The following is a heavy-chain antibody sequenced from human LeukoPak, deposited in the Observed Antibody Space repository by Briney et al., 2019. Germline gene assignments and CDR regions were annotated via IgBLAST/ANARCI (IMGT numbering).Heavy chain of an antibody. Sequence: SETLSLTCTVSGVSTSSSSYYWGWLRQPPGKGLEWAGSIYYSGSTYYNPSLKSRVTISVDTSKNQFSLKLSSVTAADTAVYYCAIFPRGRLRTPFDYWGQGTLVTVSS. CDR3: AIFPRGRLRTPFDY. J-gene: IGHJ4*02. D-gene: IGHD3-16*01. CDR1: GVSTSSSSYY. CDR2: IYYSGST. V-gene: IGHV4-39*01.